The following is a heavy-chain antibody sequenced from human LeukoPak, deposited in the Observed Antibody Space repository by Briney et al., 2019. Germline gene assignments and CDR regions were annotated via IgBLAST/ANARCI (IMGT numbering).Heavy chain of an antibody. Sequence: ASVKVSCKASGYTFTGYYMHWVRQAPGQGLEWMGWINPNSGGTNYAQKLQGRATMTRDTSISTVYMELSRLRSDDTAVYDCAKEGSSGWVPNYWGQGTLVTVSS. V-gene: IGHV1-2*02. D-gene: IGHD6-19*01. CDR1: GYTFTGYY. CDR2: INPNSGGT. J-gene: IGHJ4*02. CDR3: AKEGSSGWVPNY.